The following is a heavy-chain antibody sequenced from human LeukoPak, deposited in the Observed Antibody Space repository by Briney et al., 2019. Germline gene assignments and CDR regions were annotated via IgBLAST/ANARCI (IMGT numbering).Heavy chain of an antibody. V-gene: IGHV3-30*02. CDR2: IRYDGSNK. D-gene: IGHD5-18*01. Sequence: PGGSLRLSCAASGFTFSSYGMHWVRQPPGKGLEWVAFIRYDGSNKYYADSVKGRFTISRDNSKNTLYLQMNSLRAEDTAVYYCAKERGYSYGFDYWGQGTLVTVSS. J-gene: IGHJ4*02. CDR1: GFTFSSYG. CDR3: AKERGYSYGFDY.